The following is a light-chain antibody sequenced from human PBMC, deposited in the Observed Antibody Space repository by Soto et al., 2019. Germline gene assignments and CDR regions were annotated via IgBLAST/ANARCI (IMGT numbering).Light chain of an antibody. V-gene: IGKV1-27*01. CDR3: QKYNSAPGT. CDR1: QGISNY. Sequence: DIQMTQSPSSLSASVGDRVTITCRASQGISNYLAWYQQKPGKVPQLLIYAASTLQSGVPSRFSDSGSGTDFTLPISSLQPEDVATYNCQKYNSAPGTFGQGTKVEIK. CDR2: AAS. J-gene: IGKJ1*01.